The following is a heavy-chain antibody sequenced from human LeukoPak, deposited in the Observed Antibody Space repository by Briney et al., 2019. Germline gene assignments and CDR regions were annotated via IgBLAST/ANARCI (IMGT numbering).Heavy chain of an antibody. J-gene: IGHJ3*01. CDR2: INQDRSVK. D-gene: IGHD1-26*01. CDR3: ARLVGMVTTYDL. Sequence: PGGSLRLSCAASGFTFSSHWMSWVRQAPGKGLQWVASINQDRSVKHYVDSVRGRFTISRDNADNSLYLQMSSLRAEDTAVYYCARLVGMVTTYDLWGHGTMVCVSS. CDR1: GFTFSSHW. V-gene: IGHV3-7*04.